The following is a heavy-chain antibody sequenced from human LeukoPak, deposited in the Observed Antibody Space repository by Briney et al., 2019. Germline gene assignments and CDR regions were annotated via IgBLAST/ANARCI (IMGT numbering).Heavy chain of an antibody. CDR1: GGSISSYY. J-gene: IGHJ4*02. CDR2: LYHSGTT. Sequence: PSETLSLTCSVSGGSISSYYWSWIRQPPGKGLEWIGCLYHSGTTTHNPSLKSRITISVDTSRNQFSLKLNSMAAADTALYFCAGGGQWLAFDSWGQGTLVTVSS. V-gene: IGHV4-59*01. CDR3: AGGGQWLAFDS. D-gene: IGHD6-19*01.